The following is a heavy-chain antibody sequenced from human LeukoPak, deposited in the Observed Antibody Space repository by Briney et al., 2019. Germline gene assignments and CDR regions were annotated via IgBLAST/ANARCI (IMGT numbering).Heavy chain of an antibody. CDR3: ARSALFGVVIKDTIFDY. Sequence: SVKVSCKASGGTFSSYAISLVRQPPGQGLEWMGGIIPIFGTANYAQRCQGRVTITTDESTSTAYMELSSLRSEDTAVYYCARSALFGVVIKDTIFDYWGQGTLVTVSS. V-gene: IGHV1-69*05. J-gene: IGHJ4*02. CDR1: GGTFSSYA. CDR2: IIPIFGTA. D-gene: IGHD3-3*01.